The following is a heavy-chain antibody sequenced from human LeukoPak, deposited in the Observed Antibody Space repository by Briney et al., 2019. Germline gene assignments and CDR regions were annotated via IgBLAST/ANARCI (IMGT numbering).Heavy chain of an antibody. V-gene: IGHV4-34*01. Sequence: SETLSLTCAVYGGSFSGYYWSWIRQPPGKGLEWIGEINHSGSTNYNPSLKSRVTISVDTSKNQFSLKLSPVTAADTAVYYCARGLRGWYRSWGQGTLVTVSS. CDR2: INHSGST. CDR1: GGSFSGYY. CDR3: ARGLRGWYRS. J-gene: IGHJ5*02. D-gene: IGHD6-19*01.